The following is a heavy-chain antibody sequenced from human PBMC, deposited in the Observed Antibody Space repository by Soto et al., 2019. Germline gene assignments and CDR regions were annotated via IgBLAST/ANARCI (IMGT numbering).Heavy chain of an antibody. CDR3: ARGSGYVRDNYYYYMDV. CDR2: IKQDGSEK. J-gene: IGHJ6*03. CDR1: GFTFSSYW. D-gene: IGHD5-12*01. Sequence: PGGSLRLSCAASGFTFSSYWMSWVRQAPGKGLEWVANIKQDGSEKYYVDSVKGRFTISRDNAKNSLYLQMNSLRAEDTAVYYCARGSGYVRDNYYYYMDVWGKGTTVTVSS. V-gene: IGHV3-7*01.